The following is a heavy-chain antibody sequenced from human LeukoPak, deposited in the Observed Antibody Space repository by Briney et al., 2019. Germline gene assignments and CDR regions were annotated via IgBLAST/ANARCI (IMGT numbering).Heavy chain of an antibody. J-gene: IGHJ6*02. V-gene: IGHV4-4*07. CDR2: IYTSGST. Sequence: LETLSLTCIASGGSISSYYWSWIRQHAGKGLEWIGRIYTSGSTNYNPSLKSRVTMSVDTCKNQYSLKLSSVTAADTAVYYCARGSDYYYGMDVWGQGTTVTVSS. CDR1: GGSISSYY. CDR3: ARGSDYYYGMDV.